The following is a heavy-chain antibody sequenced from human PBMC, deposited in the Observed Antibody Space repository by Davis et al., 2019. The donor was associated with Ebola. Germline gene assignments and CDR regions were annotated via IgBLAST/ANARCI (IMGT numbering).Heavy chain of an antibody. CDR2: IKQDGSEK. CDR1: GFTFSSYW. J-gene: IGHJ2*01. D-gene: IGHD4/OR15-4a*01. CDR3: AKDKTMATQYWYFDL. Sequence: GESLKISCAASGFTFSSYWMTWVRQAPGKGLEWVANIKQDGSEKYYVDSVKGRFTISRDNAKNSLALQMNSLRAEDTAVYYCAKDKTMATQYWYFDLWGRGTLVTVSS. V-gene: IGHV3-7*01.